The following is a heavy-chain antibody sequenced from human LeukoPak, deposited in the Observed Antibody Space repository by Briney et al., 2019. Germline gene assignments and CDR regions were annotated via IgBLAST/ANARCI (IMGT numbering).Heavy chain of an antibody. V-gene: IGHV4-38-2*02. Sequence: PSEPLSLTCSGSNYSISDSLYWGWLRQPPGKGLEWIGSIYRSGSTFYNPSLKSRVTISLDTSKDQFSLKLSSVTAADTAVYFCARGTYGYYMDVWGKGTTVTVSS. CDR1: NYSISDSLY. CDR2: IYRSGST. CDR3: ARGTYGYYMDV. J-gene: IGHJ6*03. D-gene: IGHD4-17*01.